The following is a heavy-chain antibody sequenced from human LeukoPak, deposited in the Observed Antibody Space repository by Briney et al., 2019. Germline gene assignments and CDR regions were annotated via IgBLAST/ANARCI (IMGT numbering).Heavy chain of an antibody. V-gene: IGHV1-24*01. CDR2: SDPEDGER. CDR3: ARGGPLTYPPVFDY. J-gene: IGHJ4*02. CDR1: GKTLSDLS. Sequence: ASVKVSCKVSGKTLSDLSIHWLRQPPGKGLEWLGGSDPEDGERIYAQMFQGRVTMTEDTSIDTAYMELSSLRSEDTDVYYCARGGPLTYPPVFDYWGQGTLVTVSS.